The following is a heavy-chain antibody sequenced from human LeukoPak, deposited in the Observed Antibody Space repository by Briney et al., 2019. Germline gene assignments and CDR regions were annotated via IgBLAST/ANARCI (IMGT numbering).Heavy chain of an antibody. J-gene: IGHJ4*02. CDR2: ITTSSSYM. D-gene: IGHD6-19*01. V-gene: IGHV3-21*01. CDR3: ARHGSGWYMNDY. Sequence: GGSLRLSCVASGFTFSDYNMNWVRQAPGEGLEWVSSITTSSSYMYYADSVKGPFTISRDNAKNSLYLHMNSLRAEDTAVYYCARHGSGWYMNDYWGQGTLVTVSS. CDR1: GFTFSDYN.